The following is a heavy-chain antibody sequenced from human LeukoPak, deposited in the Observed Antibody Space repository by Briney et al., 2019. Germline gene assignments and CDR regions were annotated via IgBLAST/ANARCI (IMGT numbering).Heavy chain of an antibody. CDR3: ATDKGDLERRLDY. Sequence: VASVKVSCKVSGYTLTELSMHWVRQAPGKGLEWVGGFDPEDGETIYAQKFQGRVTMTEDTPTDTAYMELSSLRSEDTAVYYCATDKGDLERRLDYWGQGTLVTVSS. J-gene: IGHJ4*02. V-gene: IGHV1-24*01. D-gene: IGHD1-1*01. CDR1: GYTLTELS. CDR2: FDPEDGET.